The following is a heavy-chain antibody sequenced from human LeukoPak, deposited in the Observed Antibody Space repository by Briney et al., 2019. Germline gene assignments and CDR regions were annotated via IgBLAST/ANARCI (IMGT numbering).Heavy chain of an antibody. CDR1: GGSISSYY. V-gene: IGHV4-59*08. J-gene: IGHJ4*02. D-gene: IGHD5-24*01. Sequence: SETLSLTCTVSGGSISSYYWSWIRQPPGKGLEWIGYVYYSGSTNYNPSLKSRVTISVDTSKSQFSLKLSSVTAADTAVYYCARQGGYNSPLSYWGQGTLVTVSS. CDR2: VYYSGST. CDR3: ARQGGYNSPLSY.